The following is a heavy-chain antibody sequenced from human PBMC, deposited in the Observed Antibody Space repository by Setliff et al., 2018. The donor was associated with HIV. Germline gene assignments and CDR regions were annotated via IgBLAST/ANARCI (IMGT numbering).Heavy chain of an antibody. CDR2: IYYSGDT. V-gene: IGHV4-59*08. Sequence: PSETLSLTCTVSGGSITGYYWSWIRQPPGKGLEWICWIYYSGDTRYNPSLKGRVTISLDTSKNRFSLKLTSVTAADTAVYYCARGDPFTDFDSWGQGTLVTVSS. D-gene: IGHD3-16*01. CDR1: GGSITGYY. J-gene: IGHJ4*02. CDR3: ARGDPFTDFDS.